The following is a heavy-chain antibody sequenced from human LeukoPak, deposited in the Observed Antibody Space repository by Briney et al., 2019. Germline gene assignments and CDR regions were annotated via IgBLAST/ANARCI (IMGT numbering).Heavy chain of an antibody. J-gene: IGHJ6*02. CDR1: GGSFSGYY. Sequence: SETLSLTCAVSGGSFSGYYWSWIRQPPGKGLEWIGEINHSGSTNYNPSLKSRVTISVDTSKNQFSLKLSSVTAADTAVYYCARSLVIAAPYYYYGMDVWGQGTTVTVSS. CDR2: INHSGST. CDR3: ARSLVIAAPYYYYGMDV. V-gene: IGHV4-34*01. D-gene: IGHD6-6*01.